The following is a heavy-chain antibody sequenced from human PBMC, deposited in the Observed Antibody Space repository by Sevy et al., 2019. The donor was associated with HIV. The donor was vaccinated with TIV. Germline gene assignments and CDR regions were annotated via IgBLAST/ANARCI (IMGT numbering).Heavy chain of an antibody. J-gene: IGHJ4*02. D-gene: IGHD3-3*01. CDR2: IKSQSDGGTI. CDR3: ATKGGFWSGYQYFDS. V-gene: IGHV3-15*07. Sequence: GGSLRLSCIASGFTFSNAWMNWVRQAPGKGLEWVGRIKSQSDGGTIDYAAPVKGRFTISRDDSKNTLFLQMNSLRSEDTAVYYCATKGGFWSGYQYFDSWGQGTLVTVSS. CDR1: GFTFSNAW.